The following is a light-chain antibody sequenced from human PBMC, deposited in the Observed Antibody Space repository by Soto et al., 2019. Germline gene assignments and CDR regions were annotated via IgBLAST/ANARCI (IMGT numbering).Light chain of an antibody. V-gene: IGKV1-8*01. CDR2: AAS. CDR3: QQYYSFPRT. CDR1: QGISSY. J-gene: IGKJ1*01. Sequence: AILVTQSAAALSASTGDRVTITCRASQGISSYLAWYQQKPGKAPKLLIYAASTLQSGVPSRFSGSGSGTDFTLTISCLQSEDFAPYYCQQYYSFPRTFAQRTKVDI.